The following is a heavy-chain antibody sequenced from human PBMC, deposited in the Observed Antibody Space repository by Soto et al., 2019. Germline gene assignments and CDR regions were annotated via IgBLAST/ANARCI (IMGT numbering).Heavy chain of an antibody. Sequence: QVQLVESGGGLVKPGGSLRLSCAASGFAFSDPYMSWIRQAPGKGLEWISYISSSGSTIYYADSVKGRFTISRDNAKKSLYLQMDSLTADDTDVSYCARGGASVTTQFDSWGQGTKVTVSS. CDR1: GFAFSDPY. V-gene: IGHV3-11*01. D-gene: IGHD4-17*01. CDR2: ISSSGSTI. J-gene: IGHJ4*02. CDR3: ARGGASVTTQFDS.